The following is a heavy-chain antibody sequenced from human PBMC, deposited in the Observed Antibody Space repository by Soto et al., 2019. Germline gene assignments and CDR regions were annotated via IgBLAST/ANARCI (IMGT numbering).Heavy chain of an antibody. V-gene: IGHV4-34*01. CDR2: INHSGST. Sequence: PSETLSLTCAVYGGSFSGYYWSWIRQPPGKGLEWIGEINHSGSTNYNPSLKSRVTISVDTSKNQFSLKLSSVTAADTAVYYCARGRREVFGAVITGPYYYYGMDVWGQGTMVT. CDR3: ARGRREVFGAVITGPYYYYGMDV. CDR1: GGSFSGYY. J-gene: IGHJ6*02. D-gene: IGHD3-3*01.